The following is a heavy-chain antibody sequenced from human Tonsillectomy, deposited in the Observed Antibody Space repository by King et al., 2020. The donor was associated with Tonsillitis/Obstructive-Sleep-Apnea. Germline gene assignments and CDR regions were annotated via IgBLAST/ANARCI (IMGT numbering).Heavy chain of an antibody. CDR2: IRWNSGSI. Sequence: VQLVESGGGLVQPGRSLRLSCAASGFTFDDYAMYWVRQAPGRGLEWVSGIRWNSGSIGYADSVKGRFTIYRDNAKNSLYLQMNSLRDEDTAMYYCAKDLIIATAGTPGDAFDIWGQGTMVTVSS. V-gene: IGHV3-9*01. CDR3: AKDLIIATAGTPGDAFDI. J-gene: IGHJ3*02. CDR1: GFTFDDYA. D-gene: IGHD6-13*01.